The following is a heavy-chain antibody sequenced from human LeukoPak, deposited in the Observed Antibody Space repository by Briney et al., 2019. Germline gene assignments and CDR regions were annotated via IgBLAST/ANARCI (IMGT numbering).Heavy chain of an antibody. CDR1: GFTFSDYY. CDR2: ISSSGSTI. D-gene: IGHD6-19*01. J-gene: IGHJ4*02. CDR3: ARDLDSGWYANYAY. Sequence: PGGSLRLSCAASGFTFSDYYMSWIRQAPGKGLEWVSYISSSGSTIYYADSVKGRFTISRDNAKNSLYLQMNSLRAEDTAVYYCARDLDSGWYANYAYWGQGTLVTVSS. V-gene: IGHV3-11*01.